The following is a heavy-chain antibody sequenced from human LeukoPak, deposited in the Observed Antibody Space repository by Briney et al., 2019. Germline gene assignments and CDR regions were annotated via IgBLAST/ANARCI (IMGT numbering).Heavy chain of an antibody. CDR3: ARVANVVGAIRI. CDR1: GGSFNSYY. Sequence: KSSETLSLTCTVSGGSFNSYYWSWIRQPPGKGLEWIGYIYYSGSTIHNPSLKSRLTISVDTSKNQFSLRLSSVTAADTAVYYCARVANVVGAIRIWGQGTLVTVSS. V-gene: IGHV4-59*08. CDR2: IYYSGST. J-gene: IGHJ4*02. D-gene: IGHD1-26*01.